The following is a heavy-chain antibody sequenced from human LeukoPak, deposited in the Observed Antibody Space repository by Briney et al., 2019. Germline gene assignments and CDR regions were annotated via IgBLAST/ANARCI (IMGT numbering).Heavy chain of an antibody. CDR1: GGSFSGYY. J-gene: IGHJ3*01. CDR2: INHSGST. CDR3: ARRTTVTTGDAFDV. Sequence: SETLSLTCAVYGGSFSGYYWSWIRQPPGKGLEWIGEINHSGSTNYNPSLKSRVTISVDTSKNQFSLKLSSVTAADTAVYYCARRTTVTTGDAFDVWGQGTMVTVSS. D-gene: IGHD4-17*01. V-gene: IGHV4-34*01.